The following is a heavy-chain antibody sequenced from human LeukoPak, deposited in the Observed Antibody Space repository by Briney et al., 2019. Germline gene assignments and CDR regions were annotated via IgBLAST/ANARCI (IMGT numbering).Heavy chain of an antibody. V-gene: IGHV3-23*01. CDR3: AKDLRAVAGESDY. CDR1: GFTFSDYY. Sequence: GGSLRLSCAASGFTFSDYYMSWVRQAPGKGLEWVSAISGSGGSTYYADSVKGRFTISRDNSKNTLYLQMNSLRAEDTAVYYCAKDLRAVAGESDYWGQGTLVTVSS. D-gene: IGHD6-19*01. CDR2: ISGSGGST. J-gene: IGHJ4*02.